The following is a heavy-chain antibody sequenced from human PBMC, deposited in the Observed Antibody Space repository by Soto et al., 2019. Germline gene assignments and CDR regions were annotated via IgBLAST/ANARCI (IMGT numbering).Heavy chain of an antibody. CDR3: ARASRRGFGS. CDR2: IHHSGST. CDR1: GDSISSGNYY. Sequence: QVQLQESGPGLVKPSQTLSLTCTVSGDSISSGNYYWNWIRQHPGKGLEWIGYIHHSGSTSYNPSIRSRLTLSVDTTENHFSLKLRSVTVADTAVYYCARASRRGFGSWGQGTLVSVTS. V-gene: IGHV4-31*03. D-gene: IGHD3-16*01. J-gene: IGHJ4*02.